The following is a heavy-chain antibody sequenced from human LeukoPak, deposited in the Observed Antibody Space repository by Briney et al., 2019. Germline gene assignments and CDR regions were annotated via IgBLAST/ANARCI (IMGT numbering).Heavy chain of an antibody. CDR3: TTEYYDYVWGSYPYYFDY. J-gene: IGHJ4*02. CDR1: GFTVSSNY. V-gene: IGHV3-15*01. D-gene: IGHD3-16*02. Sequence: PGGSLRLSCAASGFTVSSNYMSWVRQAPGKGLEWVGRIKSKTDGGTTDYAAPVKGRFTISRDDSKNTLYLQMNSLKTEDTAAYYCTTEYYDYVWGSYPYYFDYWGQGTLVTVSS. CDR2: IKSKTDGGTT.